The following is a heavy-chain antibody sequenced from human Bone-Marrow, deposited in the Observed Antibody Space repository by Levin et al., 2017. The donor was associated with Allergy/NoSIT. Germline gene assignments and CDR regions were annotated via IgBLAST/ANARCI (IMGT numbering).Heavy chain of an antibody. Sequence: GGSLRLSCAGSGFTFSVYAMHWVRQAPGKGLEWVAVVSPGGDTEYYADSVKGRFTISRDNSKNTMFLQMNSLRPDDTAVYFCARDFLGYCTDVACYSTRAYDYWGQGTLVTISS. D-gene: IGHD2-8*01. CDR2: VSPGGDTE. CDR1: GFTFSVYA. J-gene: IGHJ1*01. CDR3: ARDFLGYCTDVACYSTRAYDY. V-gene: IGHV3-30-3*01.